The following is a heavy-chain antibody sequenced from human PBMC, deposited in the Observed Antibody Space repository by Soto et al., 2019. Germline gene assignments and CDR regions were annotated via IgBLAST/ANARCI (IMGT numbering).Heavy chain of an antibody. V-gene: IGHV5-51*01. CDR3: ARHEATYYNFYGMDV. J-gene: IGHJ6*02. CDR2: THPGESDT. CDR1: AYSFTTYW. Sequence: RGESLKISCKSYAYSFTTYWIAWVRQMPGKGLEWMGSTHPGESDTRYSPSFQGQVTISADRSITTAYLQWSSLKASDTAMYYCARHEATYYNFYGMDVWGQGTTVTVSS.